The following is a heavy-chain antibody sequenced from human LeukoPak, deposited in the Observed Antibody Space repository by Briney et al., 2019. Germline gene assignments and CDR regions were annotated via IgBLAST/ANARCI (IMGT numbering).Heavy chain of an antibody. CDR2: MSPGSGYT. Sequence: ASVKVSCKTSGYTFTNYDINWVRQATGQGLEWLGWMSPGSGYTGYAQKFQGRVTMTRGISITTAYVELSSLGSEDTAVYYCARGIEAGVDYWGQGTLVTVPS. CDR3: ARGIEAGVDY. V-gene: IGHV1-8*02. J-gene: IGHJ4*02. D-gene: IGHD6-25*01. CDR1: GYTFTNYD.